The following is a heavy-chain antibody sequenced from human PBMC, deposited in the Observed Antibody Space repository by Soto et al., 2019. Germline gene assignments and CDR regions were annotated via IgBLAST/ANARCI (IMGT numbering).Heavy chain of an antibody. D-gene: IGHD6-19*01. J-gene: IGHJ5*02. Sequence: GGSLRLSCAASGFTFSSYAMSWVRQAPGKGLEWVSAISGSGGSTYYADSVKSRFTISRDNSKNTLYLQMNSLRAEDTAVYYCAKDGHYSSGWFWNWFDPWGQGTLVTVSS. CDR3: AKDGHYSSGWFWNWFDP. CDR2: ISGSGGST. V-gene: IGHV3-23*01. CDR1: GFTFSSYA.